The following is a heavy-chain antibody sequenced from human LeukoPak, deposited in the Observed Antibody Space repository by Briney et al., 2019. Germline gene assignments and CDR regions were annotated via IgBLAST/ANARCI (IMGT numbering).Heavy chain of an antibody. J-gene: IGHJ4*02. CDR3: AKGSRETDFDY. CDR2: IWHDGSEK. V-gene: IGHV3-33*06. CDR1: GFAFSSYG. D-gene: IGHD1-26*01. Sequence: PGGSLRLSCVASGFAFSSYGMHWVSQARGKGLEWVAVIWHDGSEKFYADSVRGRFTISRDNSKNTLFLQMNSLRAEDTAVYYCAKGSRETDFDYWGQGTLLTVSS.